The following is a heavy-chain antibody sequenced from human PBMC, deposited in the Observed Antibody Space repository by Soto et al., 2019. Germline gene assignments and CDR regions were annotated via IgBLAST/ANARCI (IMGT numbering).Heavy chain of an antibody. D-gene: IGHD2-2*01. CDR3: ARGRTSSPTPGDY. Sequence: QVQLQESGPGLVKPSQTLSLTCTVSGGSISSGGYYWSWIRQHPGKGLEWIGYIYYSGSTYYNPSLKSRATIAVDTSKNQFSLKLSSVTAADTAVYYCARGRTSSPTPGDYWGHGTLVTVSS. V-gene: IGHV4-31*03. CDR2: IYYSGST. J-gene: IGHJ4*01. CDR1: GGSISSGGYY.